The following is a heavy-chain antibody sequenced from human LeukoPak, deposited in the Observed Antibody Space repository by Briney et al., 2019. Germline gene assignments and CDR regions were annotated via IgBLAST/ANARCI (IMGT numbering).Heavy chain of an antibody. Sequence: SETLSLTCTVSGGSISSYYWSWIRQPAGKGLEWIGYIYYSGSTNYNPSLKSRVTISVDTSKNQFSLKLSSVTAADTAVYYCARGFVVVPAAQVSYYYYGMDVWGQGTTVTVSS. CDR3: ARGFVVVPAAQVSYYYYGMDV. CDR2: IYYSGST. D-gene: IGHD2-2*01. J-gene: IGHJ6*02. V-gene: IGHV4-59*01. CDR1: GGSISSYY.